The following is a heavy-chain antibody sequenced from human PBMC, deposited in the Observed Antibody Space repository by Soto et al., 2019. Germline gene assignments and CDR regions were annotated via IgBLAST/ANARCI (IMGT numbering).Heavy chain of an antibody. Sequence: EVQLLESGGGLVQPGGSLRLPCAASGFTFSNYAMSWVRQAPGKGLEWVSTIEGSGGSTYYADSVKGRFTISRDNSKNTLVLQMTGRRAEDSALYYCAKVLLNSSWEYWCVVDYVGEGSLVTVSP. V-gene: IGHV3-23*01. CDR1: GFTFSNYA. CDR2: IEGSGGST. D-gene: IGHD2-8*02. J-gene: IGHJ4*02. CDR3: AKVLLNSSWEYWCVVDY.